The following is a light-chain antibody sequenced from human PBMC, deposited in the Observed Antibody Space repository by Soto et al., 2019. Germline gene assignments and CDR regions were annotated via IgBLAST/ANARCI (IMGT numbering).Light chain of an antibody. CDR1: SSDVGGYNY. Sequence: QSALTQPASVSGSPGQSITISCTGTSSDVGGYNYVSWYQQHPGKAPKLMIYDVSNRPSGVSNRFSGSKSDNTASLTISGLXXXXXXDYYCSSYTSSSTYVVFGGGTKLTVL. CDR2: DVS. J-gene: IGLJ2*01. CDR3: SSYTSSSTYVV. V-gene: IGLV2-14*01.